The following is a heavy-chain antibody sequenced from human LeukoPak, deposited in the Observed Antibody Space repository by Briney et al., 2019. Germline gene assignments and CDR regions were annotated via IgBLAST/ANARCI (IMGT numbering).Heavy chain of an antibody. CDR1: GFTFSSYS. Sequence: GGSXRLSCAASGFTFSSYSMNWVRQAPGKGREWVSFISSSSTYISYAHSVKGRFTISRANAKNSLYLQMNSLRAEDTAVYYCAGYCSGGSCYDWGQGTLVTVSS. J-gene: IGHJ4*02. V-gene: IGHV3-21*01. CDR3: AGYCSGGSCYD. D-gene: IGHD2-15*01. CDR2: ISSSSTYI.